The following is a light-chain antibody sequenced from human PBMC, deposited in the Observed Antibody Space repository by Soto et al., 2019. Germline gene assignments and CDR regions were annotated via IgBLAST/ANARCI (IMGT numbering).Light chain of an antibody. V-gene: IGKV3-20*01. CDR2: GAS. CDR3: QQYGSSSYT. CDR1: QSVYNN. Sequence: EIVMTQSPATLSLSPGERATLSCRASQSVYNNLAWYQQKPGQAPRLLIYGASTRATGIPDRFSGSGSGTDFTLTISRLEPEDFAVYYCQQYGSSSYTFGQGTRLEIK. J-gene: IGKJ2*01.